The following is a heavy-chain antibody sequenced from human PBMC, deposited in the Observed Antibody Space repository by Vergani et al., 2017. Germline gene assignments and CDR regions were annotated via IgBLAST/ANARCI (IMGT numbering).Heavy chain of an antibody. V-gene: IGHV1-18*01. D-gene: IGHD3-10*01. J-gene: IGHJ5*02. Sequence: QLVQSGPEVKKPGTSVKVSCKASGYTFTSYGISWVRQAPGQGLEWMGWISVYNGNTNYAQKLQGRVTMTTDTSTSTAYMERRSLRSDDTAVYYCAREVQSPWVRGVLNWFDPWGQGTLVTVSS. CDR2: ISVYNGNT. CDR3: AREVQSPWVRGVLNWFDP. CDR1: GYTFTSYG.